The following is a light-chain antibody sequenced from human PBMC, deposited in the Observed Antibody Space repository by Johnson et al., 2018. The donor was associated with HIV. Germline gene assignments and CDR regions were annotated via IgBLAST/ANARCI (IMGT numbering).Light chain of an antibody. CDR2: DNH. CDR1: SSNIGKNY. J-gene: IGLJ1*01. Sequence: QAVLTQPPSVSAAPGQKVTISCSGSSSNIGKNYVSWYQQLPGTAPKLLIFDNHKRPSGIPDRFSGSKSGTSATLGITGLQTGDEADYYCGTWDSSLSAYVFVTGTRGTVL. CDR3: GTWDSSLSAYV. V-gene: IGLV1-51*01.